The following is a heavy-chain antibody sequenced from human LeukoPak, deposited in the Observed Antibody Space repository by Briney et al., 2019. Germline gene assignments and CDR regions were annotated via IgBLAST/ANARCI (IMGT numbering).Heavy chain of an antibody. D-gene: IGHD3-16*02. J-gene: IGHJ4*02. CDR2: IYASGGT. CDR3: ARGNYDYVWGSYRSPYYFDY. Sequence: PSETLSLTCTVSGGSISSHYWSWIRQPPGKGLEWIGYIYASGGTNYNPSLKSRVTISVDRSKNQFSLKLSSATAADTAVYYCARGNYDYVWGSYRSPYYFDYWGQGTLVTVSS. V-gene: IGHV4-4*09. CDR1: GGSISSHY.